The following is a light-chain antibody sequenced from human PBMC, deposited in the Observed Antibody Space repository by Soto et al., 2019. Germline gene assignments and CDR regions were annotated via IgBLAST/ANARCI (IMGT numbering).Light chain of an antibody. J-gene: IGKJ3*01. CDR1: ESISVN. CDR2: GAT. V-gene: IGKV3-15*01. CDR3: QKYNSVPFT. Sequence: EIVMTQSPGTLSVSPGEGATLSCRASESISVNLAWYQQKPGQAPKLLIFGATSRATGVPARFSGSGSVTDFSLTISSLQPEDVATYYCQKYNSVPFTFGPGTKVEIK.